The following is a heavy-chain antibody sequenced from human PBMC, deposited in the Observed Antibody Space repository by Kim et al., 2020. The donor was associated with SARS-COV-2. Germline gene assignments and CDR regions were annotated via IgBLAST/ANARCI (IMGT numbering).Heavy chain of an antibody. Sequence: ASVKVSCKVSGYTLTELSMHWVRQAPGKGLEWMGGFDPEDGETIYAQKFQGRVTMTEDTSTDTAYMELSSLRSEDTAVYYCATDFGSGSSRGWFDPWGQGTLVTVSS. D-gene: IGHD3-10*01. J-gene: IGHJ5*02. CDR2: FDPEDGET. CDR3: ATDFGSGSSRGWFDP. V-gene: IGHV1-24*01. CDR1: GYTLTELS.